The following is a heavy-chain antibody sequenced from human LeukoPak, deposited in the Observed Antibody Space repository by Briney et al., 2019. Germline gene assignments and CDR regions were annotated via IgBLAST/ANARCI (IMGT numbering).Heavy chain of an antibody. CDR2: ISYDGSNK. V-gene: IGHV3-30*04. Sequence: GGSLRLSCAASGFTFSSYAMHWVRQAPGKGLEWVAVISYDGSNKYYADSVKGRFTISRDNSKNTLYLQMNSLRAEDTAVYYCARDLDSAFDIWGQGTMVTVSS. CDR3: ARDLDSAFDI. CDR1: GFTFSSYA. J-gene: IGHJ3*02.